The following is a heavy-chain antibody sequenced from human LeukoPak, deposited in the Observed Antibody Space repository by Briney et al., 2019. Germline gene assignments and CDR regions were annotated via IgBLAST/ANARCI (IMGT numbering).Heavy chain of an antibody. CDR1: GYTFTGYY. D-gene: IGHD1-26*01. V-gene: IGHV1-2*02. CDR2: INPNSGGT. J-gene: IGHJ4*02. Sequence: ASVKVSCKASGYTFTGYYMHWVRQAPGQGLEWMGWINPNSGGTNYAQKFQGRVTMTRDTSISTGYMELSRLRSDDTAVYYCARLPLQWVGARTLIDYWGQGTLVTVSS. CDR3: ARLPLQWVGARTLIDY.